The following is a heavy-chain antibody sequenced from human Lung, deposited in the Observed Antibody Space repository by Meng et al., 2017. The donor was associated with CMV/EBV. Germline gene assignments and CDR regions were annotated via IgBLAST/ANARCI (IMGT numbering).Heavy chain of an antibody. D-gene: IGHD3-10*01. CDR3: ARDPGRGDLDY. CDR2: INTDGSST. J-gene: IGHJ4*02. CDR1: GFTSSNYW. Sequence: GGSLRLSCAASGFTSSNYWIHWVRQAPGKGLEWVSRINTDGSSTAYADSVKGRFTISRDNAKNTVFMHISSVRAEDTAVFYCARDPGRGDLDYWGQGTLVTVSS. V-gene: IGHV3-74*01.